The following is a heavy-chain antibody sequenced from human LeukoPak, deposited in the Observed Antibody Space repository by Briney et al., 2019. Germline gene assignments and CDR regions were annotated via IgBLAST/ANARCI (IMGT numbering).Heavy chain of an antibody. V-gene: IGHV4-38-2*02. Sequence: PSETLSLTCTVSGYSISSGYYWGWIRQPPGKGLEWIGSIYHSGRTFYNPSLKSRVTISVDTSKNQFSLKLTSVTAADTAVYYCARDYQGGYGDKTVDYWGQGTLVTVSP. J-gene: IGHJ4*02. D-gene: IGHD5-18*01. CDR1: GYSISSGYY. CDR2: IYHSGRT. CDR3: ARDYQGGYGDKTVDY.